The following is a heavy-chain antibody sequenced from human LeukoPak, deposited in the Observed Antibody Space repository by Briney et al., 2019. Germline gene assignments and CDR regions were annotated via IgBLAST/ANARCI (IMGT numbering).Heavy chain of an antibody. Sequence: GGSQTLPCTLSKHPYQLWHKLGLRQSPGEGLEWVSSISSSSSSIYYADSVKGRFTISRDNAKNSLYLQMNSLRAEDTAVYYCARVHYGSGKSSDYWGQGTLVTVSS. D-gene: IGHD3-10*01. CDR2: ISSSSSSI. CDR3: ARVHYGSGKSSDY. V-gene: IGHV3-21*01. CDR1: KHPYQLW. J-gene: IGHJ4*02.